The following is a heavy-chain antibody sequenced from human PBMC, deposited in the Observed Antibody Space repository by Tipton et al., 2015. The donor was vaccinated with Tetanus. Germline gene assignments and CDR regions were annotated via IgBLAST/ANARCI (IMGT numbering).Heavy chain of an antibody. V-gene: IGHV1-69*01. D-gene: IGHD2-15*01. Sequence: QLVQSGAEVKKPGSSVKVSCKASGGTFSSYAISWVRQAPGQGLEWIGGIIPIVGTANYAQKFQGRVTITADETTSTAYMELSSLRSEDTAVYYWAASRVGYCSGGSCYWFDPWGQGTLVTVSS. CDR2: IIPIVGTA. J-gene: IGHJ5*02. CDR1: GGTFSSYA. CDR3: AASRVGYCSGGSCYWFDP.